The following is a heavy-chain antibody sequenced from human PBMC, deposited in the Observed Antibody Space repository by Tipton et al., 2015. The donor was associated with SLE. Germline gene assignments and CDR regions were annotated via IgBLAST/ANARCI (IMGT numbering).Heavy chain of an antibody. J-gene: IGHJ6*03. Sequence: LSLTCAVYGGSFSGYYWSWIRQPPGKGLEWIGEINHSGSTNYNPSLKSRVTISVDTSKNQFSLKLSSVTAADTAVYYCARGRVAAVYYYYYYYMDVWGKGTTVTVSS. CDR2: INHSGST. V-gene: IGHV4-34*01. D-gene: IGHD6-13*01. CDR3: ARGRVAAVYYYYYYYMDV. CDR1: GGSFSGYY.